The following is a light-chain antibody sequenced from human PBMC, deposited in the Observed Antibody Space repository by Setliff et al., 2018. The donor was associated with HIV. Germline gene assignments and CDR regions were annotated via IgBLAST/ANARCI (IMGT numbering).Light chain of an antibody. CDR2: DVS. CDR3: CSYAGSYTFV. Sequence: QSALTQPRSVSGYPGQSVTVSCTGTSSDVGGYKYVSWYQQHPGKAPKLMIYDVSKRPSGVPDRFSGSKSGNTASLTISGLQAEDEADYYCCSYAGSYTFVFGTGTKGTVL. V-gene: IGLV2-11*01. J-gene: IGLJ1*01. CDR1: SSDVGGYKY.